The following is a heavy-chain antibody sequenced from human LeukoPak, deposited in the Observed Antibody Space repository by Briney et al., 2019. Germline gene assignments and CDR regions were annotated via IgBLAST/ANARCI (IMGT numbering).Heavy chain of an antibody. CDR2: IYYSGST. J-gene: IGHJ4*02. Sequence: RTSETLSLSCPVSGGSISGYYWSWIRQPPGEGLEWIGYIYYSGSTNCNPSLKSRVTISVDTSKNQFSLKLSSVTAADTAVYYCARDVPGGYWGQGTLVTVSS. CDR1: GGSISGYY. D-gene: IGHD2-2*01. V-gene: IGHV4-59*01. CDR3: ARDVPGGY.